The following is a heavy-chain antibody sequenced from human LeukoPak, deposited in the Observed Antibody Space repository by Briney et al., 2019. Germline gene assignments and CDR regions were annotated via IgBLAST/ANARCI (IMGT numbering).Heavy chain of an antibody. J-gene: IGHJ4*02. CDR2: IRYDGSSK. Sequence: GGSLRLSCAASGFTFSNYDMHWVRQAPGKGLEWVTFIRYDGSSKYYADSVKGLFTISRDNSKNTLYLQMNSLRAEDTAVYYCAKWGAVAGFDYWGQGTLVTVSS. D-gene: IGHD6-19*01. CDR1: GFTFSNYD. V-gene: IGHV3-30*02. CDR3: AKWGAVAGFDY.